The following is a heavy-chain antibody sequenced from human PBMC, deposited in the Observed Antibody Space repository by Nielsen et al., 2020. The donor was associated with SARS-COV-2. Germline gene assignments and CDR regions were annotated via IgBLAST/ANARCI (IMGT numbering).Heavy chain of an antibody. CDR1: GFTFNTYA. D-gene: IGHD5-12*01. CDR3: ASDPPYASSWLHYFDF. CDR2: ISASSANI. Sequence: GESLKISCAASGFTFNTYAMNWVRQAPGKGLEWVAYISASSANIHYAASVNGRFTVSRDNAKNSLYLQMNNLRDEDTAVYYCASDPPYASSWLHYFDFWGQGTLVTVSS. J-gene: IGHJ4*02. V-gene: IGHV3-48*02.